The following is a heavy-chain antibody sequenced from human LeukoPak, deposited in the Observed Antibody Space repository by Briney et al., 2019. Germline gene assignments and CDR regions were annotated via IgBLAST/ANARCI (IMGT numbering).Heavy chain of an antibody. CDR3: ARVGDFDNSGYYFCD. V-gene: IGHV1-69*04. J-gene: IGHJ4*02. Sequence: ASVKVSCKASGGTFSRFVISWVRQAPGQGLEWMGRIVPILGVANYAQKFQGRVTITADKSTRTAYMELSRLRSEDTAVYYCARVGDFDNSGYYFCDWGQGTLVTVSS. CDR2: IVPILGVA. D-gene: IGHD3-22*01. CDR1: GGTFSRFV.